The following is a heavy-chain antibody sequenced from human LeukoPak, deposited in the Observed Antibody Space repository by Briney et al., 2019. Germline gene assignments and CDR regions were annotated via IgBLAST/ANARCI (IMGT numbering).Heavy chain of an antibody. CDR2: ISGSGGST. V-gene: IGHV3-23*01. D-gene: IGHD4-17*01. CDR1: GFTFSSYA. J-gene: IGHJ3*02. CDR3: ASSVTQLHDAFDI. Sequence: SGGSLRLSCAASGFTFSSYAMSWVRQAPGKGLEWVSAISGSGGSTYYADSVKGRFTISRDNSKNTLYLQMNSLRAEGTAVYYCASSVTQLHDAFDIWGQGTMVTVSS.